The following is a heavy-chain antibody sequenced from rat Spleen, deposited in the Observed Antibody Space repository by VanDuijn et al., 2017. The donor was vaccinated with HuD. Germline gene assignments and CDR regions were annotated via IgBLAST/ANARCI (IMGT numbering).Heavy chain of an antibody. CDR1: GFAFSDHY. V-gene: IGHV5-20*01. J-gene: IGHJ2*01. D-gene: IGHD1-4*01. CDR2: FSYDGVTT. CDR3: TTEPGYNSYFAY. Sequence: EVELVESGGGLVHPGRSLKLSCAASGFAFSDHYVAWVRQAPTKGLAWVASFSYDGVTTYYRDSVKGRFTISRDNAKSSLHLQMDSLRSEDTATYYCTTEPGYNSYFAYWGQGVMVTVSS.